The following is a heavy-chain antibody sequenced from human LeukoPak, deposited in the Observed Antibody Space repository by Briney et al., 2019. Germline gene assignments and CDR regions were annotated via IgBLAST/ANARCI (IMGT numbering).Heavy chain of an antibody. CDR3: ASCIAVAGNEYFQH. J-gene: IGHJ1*01. CDR2: IYSGGST. CDR1: GFTVSSNY. Sequence: GGSLRLSCAASGFTVSSNYMSWVRQAPGKGLEWVSVIYSGGSTYYADSVKGRFTISRDNSKNTLYLQMNSLRAEDTAVYYCASCIAVAGNEYFQHWGQGTLVTVSS. V-gene: IGHV3-53*01. D-gene: IGHD6-19*01.